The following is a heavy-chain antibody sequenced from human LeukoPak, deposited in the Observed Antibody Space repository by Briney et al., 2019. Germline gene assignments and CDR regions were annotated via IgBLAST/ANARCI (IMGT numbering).Heavy chain of an antibody. V-gene: IGHV3-23*01. CDR3: AKGGSVGTMEFFDY. Sequence: PGGSLRLSCAASGFTFSSYAMSWVRQAPGKGLEWVSGISVSGDNRYYTDSVRGRFTISRDNSKNTLNLLMNSLRAEDTAVYYCAKGGSVGTMEFFDYWGQGALVTVSS. D-gene: IGHD1-26*01. CDR1: GFTFSSYA. J-gene: IGHJ4*02. CDR2: ISVSGDNR.